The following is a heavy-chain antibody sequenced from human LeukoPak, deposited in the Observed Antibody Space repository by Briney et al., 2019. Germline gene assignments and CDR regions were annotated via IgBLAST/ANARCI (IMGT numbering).Heavy chain of an antibody. J-gene: IGHJ4*02. Sequence: GGSLRLSCAASGFTFSSYAMHWVRQAPGKGLEYVSAISTNGGSTYYADSVKGRFTISRDNSKNTLYLQMGSVRAEDMAVYYCARWGSTSCYDYWGQGTLVTVSS. D-gene: IGHD2-2*01. CDR3: ARWGSTSCYDY. CDR1: GFTFSSYA. V-gene: IGHV3-64*02. CDR2: ISTNGGST.